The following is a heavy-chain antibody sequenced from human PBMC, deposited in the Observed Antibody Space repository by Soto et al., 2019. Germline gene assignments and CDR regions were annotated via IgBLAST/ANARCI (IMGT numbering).Heavy chain of an antibody. D-gene: IGHD3-3*01. CDR3: ASRRYDFWSGYGAY. Sequence: PGGSLRLSCAASGFTFSSYSMNWVRQAPGKGLEWVSSISSSSSYIYYADSVKGRFTISRDNAKNSLYLQMNSLRAEDTAVYYCASRRYDFWSGYGAYWGQGTLVTVYS. J-gene: IGHJ4*02. CDR1: GFTFSSYS. V-gene: IGHV3-21*01. CDR2: ISSSSSYI.